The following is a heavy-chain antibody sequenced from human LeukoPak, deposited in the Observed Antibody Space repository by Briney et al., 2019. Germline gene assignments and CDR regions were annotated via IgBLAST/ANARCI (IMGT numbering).Heavy chain of an antibody. J-gene: IGHJ4*02. Sequence: GGSLRLSCAASGFTFSSYAMSWVRQAPGKGLEWVSAIFGSGGSTYYADSVKGRFTISRDNSKNTLYLQMNSLGADDTAVYYCAKGRDCSGGSCYFHFDYWGQGTLVTVSS. D-gene: IGHD2-15*01. V-gene: IGHV3-23*01. CDR1: GFTFSSYA. CDR3: AKGRDCSGGSCYFHFDY. CDR2: IFGSGGST.